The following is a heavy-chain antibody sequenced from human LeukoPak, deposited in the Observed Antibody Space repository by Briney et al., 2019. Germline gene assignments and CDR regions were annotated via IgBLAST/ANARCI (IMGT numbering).Heavy chain of an antibody. CDR3: VREDTPATANY. CDR2: IKEDGSER. J-gene: IGHJ4*02. V-gene: IGHV3-7*03. CDR1: ESTFSSYS. Sequence: GGSLRLSCAASESTFSSYSMNWVRQAPGKGLEWVASIKEDGSERQYVDSVKGRFSISRDNSKDTLFLQMHSLRPGYTAVYYCVREDTPATANYWGQGTLVTISS. D-gene: IGHD2-21*02.